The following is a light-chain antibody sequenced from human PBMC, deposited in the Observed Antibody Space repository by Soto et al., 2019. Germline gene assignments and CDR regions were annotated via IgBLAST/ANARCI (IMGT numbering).Light chain of an antibody. Sequence: DIQMTQSPSSLSASVGDRVTITCRASQGIGNDLGWYQQKPGKXXKXXIYGASNLRSGVPSRFSGSGSGTEFTLTIRSLQPEDFATYYCLQHHNYPITFGQGTRLEIK. V-gene: IGKV1-17*01. J-gene: IGKJ5*01. CDR1: QGIGND. CDR3: LQHHNYPIT. CDR2: GAS.